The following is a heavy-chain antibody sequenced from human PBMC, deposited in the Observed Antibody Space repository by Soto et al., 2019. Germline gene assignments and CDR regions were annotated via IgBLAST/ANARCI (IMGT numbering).Heavy chain of an antibody. D-gene: IGHD3-10*01. V-gene: IGHV4-34*01. CDR3: LRGALSRYYDGSGRRYYYYCMDV. CDR2: INHSGST. Sequence: SETLSRICALDGGFFSGYYWSWIRQPPGKGLEWIGEINHSGSTNYNPSLKSRVTISVDTSKNQFSLKLSSVTAADTAVYYCLRGALSRYYDGSGRRYYYYCMDVWGQGTTVT. J-gene: IGHJ6*02. CDR1: GGFFSGYY.